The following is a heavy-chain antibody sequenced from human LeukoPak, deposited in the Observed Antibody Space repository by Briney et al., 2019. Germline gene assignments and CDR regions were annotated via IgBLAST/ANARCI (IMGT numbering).Heavy chain of an antibody. CDR2: ISSSSSYI. Sequence: GGSLRLSCAASGFTFSSYSMNWVRQAPGKGLEWVSSISSSSSYIYYADSVKGRFTISRDNAKNSLYLQMNSLRGEDTAVYYCARVVGDSGSYLHWGQGTLVTVSS. V-gene: IGHV3-21*01. CDR1: GFTFSSYS. J-gene: IGHJ4*02. D-gene: IGHD3-10*01. CDR3: ARVVGDSGSYLH.